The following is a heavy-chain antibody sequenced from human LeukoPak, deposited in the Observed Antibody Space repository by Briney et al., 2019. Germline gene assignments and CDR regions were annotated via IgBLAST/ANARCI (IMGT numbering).Heavy chain of an antibody. CDR2: ISYDGSNK. D-gene: IGHD6-19*01. J-gene: IGHJ3*02. CDR3: ARVKAVAGTGAFDI. CDR1: GFTFSSYG. V-gene: IGHV3-30*03. Sequence: AGGSLRLSCAASGFTFSSYGMHWVRQAPGKGLEWVAVISYDGSNKYYADSVKGRFTISRDNSKNTLYLQMNSLRAEDTAVYYCARVKAVAGTGAFDIWGQGTMVTVSS.